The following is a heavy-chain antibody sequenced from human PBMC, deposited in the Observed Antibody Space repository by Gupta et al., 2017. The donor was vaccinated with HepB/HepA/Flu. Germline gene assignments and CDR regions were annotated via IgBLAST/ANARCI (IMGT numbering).Heavy chain of an antibody. D-gene: IGHD3-3*01. J-gene: IGHJ5*02. CDR2: IYYSGST. Sequence: QLQLQESGPGLVKPSETLSLTCTVSGGSISSSSYYWGWIRQPPGKGLEWIGSIYYSGSTYYNPSLKSRVTISVDTSKNQFSLKLSSVTAADTAVYYCARGGYDFWWNWFDPWGQGTLVTVSS. CDR1: GGSISSSSYY. CDR3: ARGGYDFWWNWFDP. V-gene: IGHV4-39*01.